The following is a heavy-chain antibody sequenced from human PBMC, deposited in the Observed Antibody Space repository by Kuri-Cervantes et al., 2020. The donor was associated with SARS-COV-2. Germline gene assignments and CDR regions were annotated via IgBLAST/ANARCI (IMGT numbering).Heavy chain of an antibody. Sequence: GGSLRLSCAASGFTFSSYAMHWVRQAPGKGLEWVAVISYDGSNKYYADSVKGRFTISRDNSKNTLYLQMNSLRAEDTAVYYCAREGPHSTSSEVDYWGQGTLVTVSS. CDR2: ISYDGSNK. J-gene: IGHJ4*02. D-gene: IGHD2-2*01. CDR1: GFTFSSYA. CDR3: AREGPHSTSSEVDY. V-gene: IGHV3-30*04.